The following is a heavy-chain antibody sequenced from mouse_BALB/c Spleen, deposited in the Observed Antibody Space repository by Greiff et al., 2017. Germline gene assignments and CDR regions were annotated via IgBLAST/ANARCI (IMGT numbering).Heavy chain of an antibody. V-gene: IGHV7-3*02. J-gene: IGHJ3*01. CDR3: ARDYYYGSNPFAY. D-gene: IGHD1-1*01. CDR2: IRNKANGYTT. CDR1: GFTFNDYY. Sequence: EVQVVESGGGLVQPGGSLRLSCATSGFTFNDYYMSWVRQPPGKALEWLGFIRNKANGYTTEYSASVKGRFTISRDNSQSILYLQMNTLRAEDSATYDCARDYYYGSNPFAYWGQGTLVTVSA.